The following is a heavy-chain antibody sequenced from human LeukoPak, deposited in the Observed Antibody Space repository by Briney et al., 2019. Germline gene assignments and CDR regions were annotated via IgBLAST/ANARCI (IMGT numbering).Heavy chain of an antibody. V-gene: IGHV3-7*04. CDR3: ARGTGRGMDV. Sequence: GRSLRLSCAASGFTFSSYWMSWVRQAPGKGLEWVANIKQDVSEKYHVDSVKGRFTISRDNAKNSLSLQMNNLRAEDTAVYYCARGTGRGMDVWGQGTTLPVFS. CDR1: GFTFSSYW. J-gene: IGHJ6*02. CDR2: IKQDVSEK. D-gene: IGHD1-1*01.